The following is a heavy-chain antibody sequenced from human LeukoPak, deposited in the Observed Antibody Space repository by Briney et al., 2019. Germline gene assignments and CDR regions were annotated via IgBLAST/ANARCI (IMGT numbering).Heavy chain of an antibody. CDR2: MNPNSGNT. CDR1: GYTFTSYD. Sequence: ASVKVSCKASGYTFTSYDINWVRQATGQGLEWMGWMNPNSGNTGYAQKFQGRVTMTRNTSISTAYVELSSLRSEDTAVYYCAQTYYYGSGSYLHDAFDIWGQGTMVTVSS. D-gene: IGHD3-10*01. V-gene: IGHV1-8*01. J-gene: IGHJ3*02. CDR3: AQTYYYGSGSYLHDAFDI.